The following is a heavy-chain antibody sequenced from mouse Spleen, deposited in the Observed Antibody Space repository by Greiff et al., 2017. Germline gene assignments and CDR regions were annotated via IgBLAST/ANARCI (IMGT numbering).Heavy chain of an antibody. V-gene: IGHV5-9-3*01. CDR1: GFTFSSYA. CDR2: ISSGGSYT. Sequence: EVKVVESGGGLVKPGGSLKLSCAASGFTFSSYAMSWVRQTPEKRLEWVATISSGGSYTYYPDSVKGRFTISRDNAKNTLYLQMSSLRSEDTAMYYCARHQEDDYFDYWGQGTTLTVSS. J-gene: IGHJ2*01. D-gene: IGHD3-2*02. CDR3: ARHQEDDYFDY.